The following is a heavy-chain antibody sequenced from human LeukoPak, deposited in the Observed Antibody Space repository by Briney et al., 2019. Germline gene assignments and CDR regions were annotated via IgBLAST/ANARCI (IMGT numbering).Heavy chain of an antibody. CDR1: GYTFTSYG. J-gene: IGHJ5*02. V-gene: IGHV1-18*01. Sequence: GASVKVSCKASGYTFTSYGISWVRQAPGQGLEWMGWISAYNGNTNYAQKLQGRVTMTTDTSTSTAYMELRSLRSDDTAVYYCARDRALWFGELLFDHWGQGTLVAVSS. D-gene: IGHD3-10*01. CDR3: ARDRALWFGELLFDH. CDR2: ISAYNGNT.